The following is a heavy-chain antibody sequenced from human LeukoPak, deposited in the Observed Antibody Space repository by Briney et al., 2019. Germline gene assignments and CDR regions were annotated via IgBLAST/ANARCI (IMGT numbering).Heavy chain of an antibody. CDR2: IWYDGSNK. CDR1: GFTFSSYG. Sequence: PGGSLRLSCAASGFTFSSYGMHWVRQAPGKGLEWVAVIWYDGSNKYYADSVKGRFTISRDNSKNTLYLQMNSLRAEDTAVYYCARAMITIFGVGGFDYWGQGTLVTVSS. CDR3: ARAMITIFGVGGFDY. V-gene: IGHV3-33*01. D-gene: IGHD3-3*01. J-gene: IGHJ4*02.